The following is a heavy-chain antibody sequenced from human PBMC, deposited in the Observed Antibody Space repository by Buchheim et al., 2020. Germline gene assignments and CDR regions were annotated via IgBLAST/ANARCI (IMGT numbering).Heavy chain of an antibody. CDR1: GGSFSGYY. V-gene: IGHV4-34*01. Sequence: QVQLQQWGAGLLKPSETLSLTCAVYGGSFSGYYWSWIRQPPGKGLEWIGEINHSGSTNYNPSLKSRVTISVDTSKNQFSLKLSSVTAADTAVYYCARAPDITIVGVVIIHDNYYYGMDGWGQGTT. J-gene: IGHJ6*02. CDR2: INHSGST. D-gene: IGHD3-3*01. CDR3: ARAPDITIVGVVIIHDNYYYGMDG.